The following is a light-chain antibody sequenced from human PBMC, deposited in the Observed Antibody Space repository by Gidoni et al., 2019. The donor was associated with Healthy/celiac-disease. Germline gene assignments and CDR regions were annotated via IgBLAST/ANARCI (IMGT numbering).Light chain of an antibody. CDR3: RQALQTPRT. J-gene: IGKJ2*01. V-gene: IGKV2-28*01. CDR2: LGS. Sequence: DIVMTQSPLSLPVTPGEPASISCRSSQSLLHSNGYNYLDWYLQKPGQSPQLLIYLGSNRASGVPDRFSGSGSGTDFTLKISRVEAEDVGVYYCRQALQTPRTFXXXTKLEIK. CDR1: QSLLHSNGYNY.